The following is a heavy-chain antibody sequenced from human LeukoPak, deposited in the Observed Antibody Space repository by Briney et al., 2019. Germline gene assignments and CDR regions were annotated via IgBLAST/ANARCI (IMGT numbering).Heavy chain of an antibody. CDR2: INSDGSST. J-gene: IGHJ4*02. CDR1: GFTFSSYW. CDR3: ARDGRGVAATPANSPDY. D-gene: IGHD2-15*01. Sequence: QPGGSLRLSCAASGFTFSSYWMHWVRQAPGKGLVWVSRINSDGSSTSYADSVKGRFTISRDNAKNTLYLQMNSLRAEDTAVYYCARDGRGVAATPANSPDYWGQGTLVTVSS. V-gene: IGHV3-74*01.